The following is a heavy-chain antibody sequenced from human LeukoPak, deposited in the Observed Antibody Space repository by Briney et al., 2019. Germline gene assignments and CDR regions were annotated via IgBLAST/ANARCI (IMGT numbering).Heavy chain of an antibody. CDR3: AKGAGGLWSGYFRFDAFDI. CDR2: ISGSGGST. D-gene: IGHD3-3*01. V-gene: IGHV3-23*01. CDR1: GFTFSSYA. J-gene: IGHJ3*02. Sequence: GGSLRLSCAASGFTFSSYAMSWVRQAPGKGLEWVSAISGSGGSTYYADSVKGRFTISRDNSKNTLYLQMNSLRAEDTAVYYCAKGAGGLWSGYFRFDAFDIWGQGTMVTVSS.